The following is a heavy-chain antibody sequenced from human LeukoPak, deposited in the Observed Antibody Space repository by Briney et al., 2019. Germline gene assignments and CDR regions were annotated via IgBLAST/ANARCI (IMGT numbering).Heavy chain of an antibody. D-gene: IGHD6-13*01. Sequence: PSETLSLTCTVSGGSINSYYWSWIRQPPGKGLEWMGYIYYSGSTNYNPSLKSRVTISVDTSKNQFSLKLSSVTAADTAVYYCARGLAAAGTSYFDYWGQGTLVTVSS. J-gene: IGHJ4*02. V-gene: IGHV4-59*01. CDR3: ARGLAAAGTSYFDY. CDR2: IYYSGST. CDR1: GGSINSYY.